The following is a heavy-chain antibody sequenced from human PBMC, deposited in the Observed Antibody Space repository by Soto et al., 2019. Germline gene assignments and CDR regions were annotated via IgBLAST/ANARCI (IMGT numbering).Heavy chain of an antibody. D-gene: IGHD3-22*01. CDR2: IYPTDSDT. CDR3: ARLQDYSDSSGYYADY. CDR1: GYSFNSYW. V-gene: IGHV5-51*01. J-gene: IGHJ4*02. Sequence: EVQLVQSGAEVKKPGESLKISCKGSGYSFNSYWIGWVRQVPGKGLEWVGIIYPTDSDTTYSPSFQGQVTISVAKSITTVYFKWSSMDTSETAIYYCARLQDYSDSSGYYADYCGQGTLVTVSS.